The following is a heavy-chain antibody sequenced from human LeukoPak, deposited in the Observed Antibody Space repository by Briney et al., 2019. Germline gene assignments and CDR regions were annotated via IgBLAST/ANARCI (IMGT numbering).Heavy chain of an antibody. V-gene: IGHV3-11*06. CDR1: GFTFSDYY. D-gene: IGHD2-15*01. CDR3: ARDKSGGDYYYGMDV. J-gene: IGHJ6*02. CDR2: ISSSSSYT. Sequence: GGSLRLSCAASGFTFSDYYMSWIRQAPGKGLEWVSYISSSSSYTNYADSVKGRFTISRDNAKNSLYLQMNSLRAEDTAVYYCARDKSGGDYYYGMDVWGQGTTVTVSS.